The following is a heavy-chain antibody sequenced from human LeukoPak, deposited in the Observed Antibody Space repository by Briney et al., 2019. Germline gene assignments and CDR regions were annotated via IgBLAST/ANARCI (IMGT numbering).Heavy chain of an antibody. CDR2: INPSGGST. Sequence: GASVKVSCKASGYTFTSYYMHWVRQAPGQGLEWMGIINPSGGSTNYAQKFQGRVTMTRDTSTSTVYMELSSLRSEDTAVYYCARDDIVVVVAATINYRYYYMDVWGKGTTVTVSS. CDR1: GYTFTSYY. J-gene: IGHJ6*03. CDR3: ARDDIVVVVAATINYRYYYMDV. V-gene: IGHV1-46*01. D-gene: IGHD2-15*01.